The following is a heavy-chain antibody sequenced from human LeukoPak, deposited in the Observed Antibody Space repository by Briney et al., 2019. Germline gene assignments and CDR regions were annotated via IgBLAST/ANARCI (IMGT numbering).Heavy chain of an antibody. CDR3: AKGGSGWSTYYYYYGMDV. CDR2: ISYDGSNK. Sequence: GGSLRLSCAASGFTFSSYAMHWVRQAPGKGLEWVAVISYDGSNKYYADSVKGRFTISRDNSKDTLYLQMNSLRAEDTAVYYCAKGGSGWSTYYYYYGMDVWGQGTTVIVSS. J-gene: IGHJ6*02. CDR1: GFTFSSYA. D-gene: IGHD6-19*01. V-gene: IGHV3-30-3*01.